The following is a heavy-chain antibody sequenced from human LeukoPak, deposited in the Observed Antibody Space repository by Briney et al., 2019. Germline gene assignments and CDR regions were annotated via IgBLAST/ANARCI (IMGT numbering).Heavy chain of an antibody. CDR3: ARDLDVDIVATGFDY. D-gene: IGHD5-12*01. Sequence: SGGSLRLSCAASGFTFSSYSMNWVRQAPGKGLEWVSYISSSSSTKYYADSMKGRFTISRDNAKNSLYLQMNSLRAEDTAVYYCARDLDVDIVATGFDYWGQGTLVTVSS. J-gene: IGHJ4*02. CDR2: ISSSSSTK. CDR1: GFTFSSYS. V-gene: IGHV3-48*01.